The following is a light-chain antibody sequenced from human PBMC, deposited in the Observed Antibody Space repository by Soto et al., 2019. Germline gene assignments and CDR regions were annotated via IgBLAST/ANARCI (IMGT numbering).Light chain of an antibody. V-gene: IGKV1-5*01. J-gene: IGKJ1*01. CDR2: YVS. Sequence: IHMSQSPATLSASVVYRVTITFLASQNIKIWLAWYQQKPGKAPKLLLYYVSSLESGVPSRFSGSGSGTEFILTINGLQPDDFATYFCQHFTSRTWTFGQRTKVDI. CDR3: QHFTSRTWT. CDR1: QNIKIW.